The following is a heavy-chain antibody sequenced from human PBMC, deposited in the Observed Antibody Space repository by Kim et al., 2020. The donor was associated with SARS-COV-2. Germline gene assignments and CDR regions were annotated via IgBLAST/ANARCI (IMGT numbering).Heavy chain of an antibody. J-gene: IGHJ4*02. CDR3: ARSTVVTPVDY. D-gene: IGHD2-15*01. CDR2: KK. V-gene: IGHV3-33*01. Sequence: KKYYAEPVKRRFTISRDNSKNTLYLQMNSLRAEDTAVYYCARSTVVTPVDYWGQGTLVTVSS.